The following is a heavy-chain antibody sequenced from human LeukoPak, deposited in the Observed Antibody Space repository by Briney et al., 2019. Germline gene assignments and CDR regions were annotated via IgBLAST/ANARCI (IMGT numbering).Heavy chain of an antibody. CDR2: INHSRST. CDR3: ARGPQGRAAAGYRGLDY. CDR1: GGSFSGYY. Sequence: PSETLSLTCAVYGGSFSGYYWSWIRQPPGKGLEWIGEINHSRSTNYNPSLKSRVTISVDTSKNQFSLKLSSVTAADTAVYYCARGPQGRAAAGYRGLDYWGQGTLVTVSS. J-gene: IGHJ4*02. D-gene: IGHD6-13*01. V-gene: IGHV4-34*01.